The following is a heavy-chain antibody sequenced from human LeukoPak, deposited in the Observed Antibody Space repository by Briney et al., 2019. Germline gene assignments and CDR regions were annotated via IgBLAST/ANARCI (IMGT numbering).Heavy chain of an antibody. V-gene: IGHV1-8*01. CDR3: ARGLPTRGSSWFES. CDR2: MNPNSGNR. D-gene: IGHD3-10*01. J-gene: IGHJ5*01. Sequence: GASVKVSCKASGYTFISSDINWVRQTSGQGLEWLGWMNPNSGNRAYAPKFHGRVTMTRDTSTSTAYMELSSLNYDDTAVYYCARGLPTRGSSWFESWGQGTLVTVSS. CDR1: GYTFISSD.